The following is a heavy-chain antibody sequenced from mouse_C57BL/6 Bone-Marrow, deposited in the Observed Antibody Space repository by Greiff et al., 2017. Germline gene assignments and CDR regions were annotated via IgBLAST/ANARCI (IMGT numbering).Heavy chain of an antibody. CDR3: ARHGLRPRDCAMDY. J-gene: IGHJ4*01. Sequence: DVMLVESGGGLVQPGGSLKLSCAASGFTFSDYYMYWVRQTPEKRLEWVAYISNGGGSTYYPDTVKGRFTISRDNAKNTLYLQMSRLKSEDTAMYYCARHGLRPRDCAMDYWGQGTSVTVSS. CDR1: GFTFSDYY. CDR2: ISNGGGST. V-gene: IGHV5-12*01. D-gene: IGHD1-2*01.